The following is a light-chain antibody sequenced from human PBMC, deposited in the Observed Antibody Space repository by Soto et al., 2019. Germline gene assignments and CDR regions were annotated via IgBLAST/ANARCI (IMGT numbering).Light chain of an antibody. CDR1: QSVTSTF. CDR3: LQYDNSPYT. CDR2: GAS. J-gene: IGKJ2*01. Sequence: EIVLTQSPDTLSLSPGERATLSCRASQSVTSTFLVWYQHKPGQAPRLLIYGASSRASSIPDRFSGSGSGTDFTLTISRLEPEDFAVYYCLQYDNSPYTFGQGTKLEIK. V-gene: IGKV3-20*01.